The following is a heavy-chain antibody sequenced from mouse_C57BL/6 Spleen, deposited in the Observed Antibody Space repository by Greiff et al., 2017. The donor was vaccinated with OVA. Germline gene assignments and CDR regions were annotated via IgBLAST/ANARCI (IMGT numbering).Heavy chain of an antibody. CDR3: ARADDYDDLDY. D-gene: IGHD2-4*01. J-gene: IGHJ2*01. CDR2: IYPGSGNT. Sequence: VQRVESGAELVRPGASVKLSCKASGYTFTDYYINWVKQRPGQGLEWIARIYPGSGNTYYNEKFKGKATLTAEKSSSTAYMQLSSLTSEDSAVYFCARADDYDDLDYWGQGTTLTVSS. V-gene: IGHV1-76*01. CDR1: GYTFTDYY.